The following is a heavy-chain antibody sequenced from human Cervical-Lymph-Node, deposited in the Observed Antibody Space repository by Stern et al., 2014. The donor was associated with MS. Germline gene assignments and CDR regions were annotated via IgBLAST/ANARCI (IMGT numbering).Heavy chain of an antibody. V-gene: IGHV3-9*01. J-gene: IGHJ4*02. CDR3: AKIAAAGVFDY. D-gene: IGHD6-13*01. CDR1: GFTFDDYA. CDR2: ISWNSGSI. Sequence: EVQLVESGGGLVQPGRSLRLSCAASGFTFDDYAMHWVRQAPGKGLEWVSGISWNSGSIGYAASVKCRFPISRDNAKNSLYLQMNSLRAEDTALYYCAKIAAAGVFDYWGQGTLVTVSS.